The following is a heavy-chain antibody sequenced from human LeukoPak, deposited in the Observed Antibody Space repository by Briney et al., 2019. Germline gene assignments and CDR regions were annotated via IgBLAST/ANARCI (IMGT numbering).Heavy chain of an antibody. D-gene: IGHD2-2*01. CDR3: ARGVTI. CDR1: GCTFSTYS. V-gene: IGHV3-48*02. CDR2: ISRRSGTI. J-gene: IGHJ4*02. Sequence: GGCLRLSCAASGCTFSTYSINWVRQALGKGGEWVSYISRRSGTIYYADSVKGRFSNYRDNAKNPLYLPMNSLRDEDTAIYSCARGVTIWGQGTLVTVSS.